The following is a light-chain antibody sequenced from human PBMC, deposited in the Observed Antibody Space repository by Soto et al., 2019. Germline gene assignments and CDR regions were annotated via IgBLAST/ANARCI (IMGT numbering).Light chain of an antibody. CDR3: QHYNSYSEA. Sequence: DIQMTQSPSTLSASVGDRVTITCRASQSISSWLAWYQQKPGKAPKLLIYEASSLHSGVPSRFSGSGSGTDFTLSINSLQPDDFATYYCQHYNSYSEAFGQGTKVHIK. CDR1: QSISSW. J-gene: IGKJ1*01. V-gene: IGKV1-5*01. CDR2: EAS.